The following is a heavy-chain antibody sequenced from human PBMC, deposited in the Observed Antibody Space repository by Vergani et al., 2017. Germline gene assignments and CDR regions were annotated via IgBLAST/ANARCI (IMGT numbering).Heavy chain of an antibody. D-gene: IGHD6-13*01. V-gene: IGHV1-2*02. CDR1: GYTFAGYN. Sequence: VQLVQSGAEVKKPGASVKVSCKASGYTFAGYNIHWVRQAPGQRLELIGWINPNSGGTKYAQKFQGRVTMTRDTSINTAFMELSRLRSDDTAVYYCARGWSGYSTSWFFEYWGQGTLVTVSS. CDR2: INPNSGGT. CDR3: ARGWSGYSTSWFFEY. J-gene: IGHJ4*02.